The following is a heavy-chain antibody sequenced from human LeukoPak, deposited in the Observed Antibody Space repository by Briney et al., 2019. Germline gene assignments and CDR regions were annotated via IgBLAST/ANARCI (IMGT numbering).Heavy chain of an antibody. Sequence: KPGGSLRLSCAASGFTFSSYNMNWVRQAPGKGLEWVSSITSSSSYIYYADSVKGRFTISRDNSKNTLYLQMNSLRAEDTAVYYCAKISGGFDYWGQGTLVTVSS. CDR3: AKISGGFDY. CDR1: GFTFSSYN. V-gene: IGHV3-21*04. CDR2: ITSSSSYI. D-gene: IGHD2-15*01. J-gene: IGHJ4*02.